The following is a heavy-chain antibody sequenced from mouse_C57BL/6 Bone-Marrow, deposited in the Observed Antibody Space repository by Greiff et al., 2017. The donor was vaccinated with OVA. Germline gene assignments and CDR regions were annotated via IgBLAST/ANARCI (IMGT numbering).Heavy chain of an antibody. Sequence: EVQLQQSGAELVRPGASVKLSCTASGFNIKDDYMHWVKQRPEQGLEWIGWIDPENGDTEYASKFQGTATITADTSSNTAYLQLSSLTSEDTAVYYCTTGGGAMDYWGQGTSVTVSS. CDR1: GFNIKDDY. V-gene: IGHV14-4*01. D-gene: IGHD1-1*02. CDR3: TTGGGAMDY. CDR2: IDPENGDT. J-gene: IGHJ4*01.